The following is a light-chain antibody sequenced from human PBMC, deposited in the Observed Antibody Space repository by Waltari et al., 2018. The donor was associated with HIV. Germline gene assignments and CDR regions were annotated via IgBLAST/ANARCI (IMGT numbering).Light chain of an antibody. J-gene: IGLJ2*01. Sequence: QSALTQPPSASGSRGQSVTISCTGTSSDVGAYNYVSCYQQYPGMAPKLIIYEFNKRPAGVPDRFSGSKSGNTASLTVSGLQAEDEADFYCSSYAGSAVVFGGGTKLTVL. CDR1: SSDVGAYNY. CDR3: SSYAGSAVV. V-gene: IGLV2-8*01. CDR2: EFN.